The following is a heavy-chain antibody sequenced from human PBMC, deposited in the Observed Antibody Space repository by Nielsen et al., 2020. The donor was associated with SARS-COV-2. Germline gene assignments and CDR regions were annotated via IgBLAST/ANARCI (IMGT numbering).Heavy chain of an antibody. D-gene: IGHD6-13*01. CDR2: IIPIFGTP. V-gene: IGHV1-69*01. J-gene: IGHJ6*03. CDR3: AREGGIAAAGIIYYYMDV. Sequence: WARQAPGQGLEWMGGIIPIFGTPNYAQKFQGRVTITADESTSTAYMELSSLRSEDTAVYYCAREGGIAAAGIIYYYMDVWGKGTTVTVSS.